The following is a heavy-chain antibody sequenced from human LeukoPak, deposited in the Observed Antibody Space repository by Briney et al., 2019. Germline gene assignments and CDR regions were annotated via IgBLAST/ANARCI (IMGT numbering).Heavy chain of an antibody. J-gene: IGHJ4*02. Sequence: GGSLRLSCAASGFTFSSYSMNWVRQAPGKGLEWVSSISSSSSYIYYADSVKGRFTISRDNAKNSLYLQMNSLRAEDTAGYYCARGYSSSWSIFDYWGQGTLVTVSS. CDR2: ISSSSSYI. D-gene: IGHD6-13*01. CDR3: ARGYSSSWSIFDY. V-gene: IGHV3-21*01. CDR1: GFTFSSYS.